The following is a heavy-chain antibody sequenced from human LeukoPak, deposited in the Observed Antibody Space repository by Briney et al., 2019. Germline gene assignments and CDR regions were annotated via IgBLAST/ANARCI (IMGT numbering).Heavy chain of an antibody. J-gene: IGHJ5*02. V-gene: IGHV1-46*01. CDR3: ATRGYSSGWYGNWFDP. Sequence: GASVKVSCKASGNTFSGYYMHWVRQAPGQGLEWMGIINPSGGSTSYAQKFQGRVTMTEDTSTDTAYMELSSLRSEDTAVYYCATRGYSSGWYGNWFDPWGQGTLVTVSS. D-gene: IGHD6-19*01. CDR1: GNTFSGYY. CDR2: INPSGGST.